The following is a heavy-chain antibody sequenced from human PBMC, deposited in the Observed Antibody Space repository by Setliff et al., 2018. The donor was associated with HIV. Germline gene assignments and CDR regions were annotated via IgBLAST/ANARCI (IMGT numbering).Heavy chain of an antibody. CDR3: AKVRSSSWYDYLDY. V-gene: IGHV3-23*01. CDR1: GFTFSSYA. CDR2: ISGSGGST. Sequence: PGGSLRLSCAASGFTFSSYAMSWVRQAPGKGLEWVSAISGSGGSTYYADSVKGRFTISRDNAKNTLYLQVNSLRAEDTALYYCAKVRSSSWYDYLDYWGQGTLVTVSS. D-gene: IGHD6-13*01. J-gene: IGHJ4*02.